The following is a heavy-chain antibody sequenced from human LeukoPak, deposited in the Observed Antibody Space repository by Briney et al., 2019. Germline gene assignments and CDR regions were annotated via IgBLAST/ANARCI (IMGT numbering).Heavy chain of an antibody. CDR2: ISYDGSNK. J-gene: IGHJ4*02. CDR1: GFTFGGYG. V-gene: IGHV3-30*18. Sequence: GRSLRLSCAASGFTFGGYGMHWVRQAPGKGLEWVAVISYDGSNKYYADSAKGRFTISRDNSRNTLYLQMNSLRAEDTAVYYCAKSVRDSGSSPPDYWGQGTLVTVSS. D-gene: IGHD1-26*01. CDR3: AKSVRDSGSSPPDY.